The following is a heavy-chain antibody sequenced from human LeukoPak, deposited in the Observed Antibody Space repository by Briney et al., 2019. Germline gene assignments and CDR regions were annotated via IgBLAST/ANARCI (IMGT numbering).Heavy chain of an antibody. V-gene: IGHV3-30-3*01. J-gene: IGHJ5*02. CDR1: GFTFRTYT. D-gene: IGHD4-23*01. CDR3: ASAGAVTDSFVH. Sequence: GRSLRLSCAASGFTFRTYTMHWVRQAPGKGLEWVASISYDGYYKYYAESVKGPFIISRDNSKNTLYLQINSLRSHHTAVYYCASAGAVTDSFVHWGEGTLVIVSS. CDR2: ISYDGYYK.